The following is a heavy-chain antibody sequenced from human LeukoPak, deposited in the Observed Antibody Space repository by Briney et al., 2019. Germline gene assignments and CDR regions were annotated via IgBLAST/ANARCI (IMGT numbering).Heavy chain of an antibody. CDR2: IYPGSCST. D-gene: IGHD2-15*01. V-gene: IGHV5-51*01. J-gene: IGHJ4*02. CDR3: ARRCSGGSCYSGWGFDY. CDR1: AYSFTSYW. Sequence: SLKISSKGSAYSFTSYWNGCLRQMPGKKLQGMVSIYPGSCSTSYSPSFQGQVTISVDKSINPAYLQRSTLTASDTAVYYCARRCSGGSCYSGWGFDYWGQGPLVTVPS.